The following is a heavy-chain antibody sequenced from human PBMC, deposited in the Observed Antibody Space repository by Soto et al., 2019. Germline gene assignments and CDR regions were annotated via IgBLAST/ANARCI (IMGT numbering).Heavy chain of an antibody. Sequence: PSETLSLTCAVSGGSISSGGYSWSWIRQPPGKGLEWIGYIYHSGSTYYNPSLKSRLTISLDSAENQFSVRLTSVTAADTAMYYCARHTDIVSSTVYNWGQGILVT. CDR1: GGSISSGGYS. D-gene: IGHD5-12*01. J-gene: IGHJ4*02. CDR3: ARHTDIVSSTVYN. CDR2: IYHSGST. V-gene: IGHV4-30-2*05.